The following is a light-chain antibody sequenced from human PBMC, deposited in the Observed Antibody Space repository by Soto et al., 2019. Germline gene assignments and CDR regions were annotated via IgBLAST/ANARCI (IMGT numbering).Light chain of an antibody. Sequence: EIVLTQSPGNLSLSPGERATLSCRASQSVSSSYLAWYQQKPGQAPRLLIYGASSRATGIPDRFSGSGSGTDFTLTISRLETEEFAVYYCQQYGSSPPRFGPVTKVDIK. J-gene: IGKJ3*01. CDR1: QSVSSSY. CDR2: GAS. V-gene: IGKV3-20*01. CDR3: QQYGSSPPR.